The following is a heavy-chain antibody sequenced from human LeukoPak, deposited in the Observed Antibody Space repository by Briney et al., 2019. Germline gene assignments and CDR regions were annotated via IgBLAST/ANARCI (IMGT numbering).Heavy chain of an antibody. V-gene: IGHV4-39*01. J-gene: IGHJ4*02. D-gene: IGHD5-18*01. CDR3: ARVYSYGYWKFDY. CDR1: GGSISSSSYY. CDR2: IYYSGRT. Sequence: SETLSLTCTVSGGSISSSSYYWGWVRQPPGKGLEWIGTIYYSGRTYYNPSLKSRVTLSLDTSKNQFSLKLSSVTAADTAVYYCARVYSYGYWKFDYWGQGTLVTVSS.